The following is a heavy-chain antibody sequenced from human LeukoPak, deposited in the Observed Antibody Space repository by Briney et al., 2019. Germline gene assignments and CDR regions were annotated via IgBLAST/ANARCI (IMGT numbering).Heavy chain of an antibody. CDR1: GYRFTTYS. J-gene: IGHJ6*03. V-gene: IGHV7-4-1*02. CDR2: FNTHTGNP. CDR3: AREGGGYYYYDMDV. D-gene: IGHD3-16*01. Sequence: ASVKLSCTASGYRFTTYSMNWVPQAPGQGLEWVGGFNTHTGNPKNAQGFTGRVFFSLDTSVSTAYLQISSLRAEDTAVYYCAREGGGYYYYDMDVWGKGTTVTVSS.